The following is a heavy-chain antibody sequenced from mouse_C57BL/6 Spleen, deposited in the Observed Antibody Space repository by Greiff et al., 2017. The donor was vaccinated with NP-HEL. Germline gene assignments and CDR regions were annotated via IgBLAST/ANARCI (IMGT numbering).Heavy chain of an antibody. D-gene: IGHD2-3*01. J-gene: IGHJ2*01. CDR2: IYPSDSET. CDR3: ASGAYDGYPFDY. CDR1: GYTFTSYW. V-gene: IGHV1-61*01. Sequence: QVQLQQPGAELVRPGSSVKLSCKASGYTFTSYWMDWVKQRPGQGLEWIGNIYPSDSETHYNQKFKDKATLTVDKSSSTAYMQLSSLTSEDSAVYSCASGAYDGYPFDYWGQGTTLTVSS.